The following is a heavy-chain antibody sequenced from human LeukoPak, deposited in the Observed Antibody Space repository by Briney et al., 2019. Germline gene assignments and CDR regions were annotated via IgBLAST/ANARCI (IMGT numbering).Heavy chain of an antibody. CDR3: AREPYGDNGSYYYYMDV. Sequence: ASVKVSCKVSGYTLTELSMHWVRQAPGKGLEWMGGFDPEDGETIYAQKFQGRVTMTEDTSTDTAYMELSSLRSDDTAVYYCAREPYGDNGSYYYYMDVWGKGTTVTVSS. CDR2: FDPEDGET. J-gene: IGHJ6*03. V-gene: IGHV1-24*01. CDR1: GYTLTELS. D-gene: IGHD4-17*01.